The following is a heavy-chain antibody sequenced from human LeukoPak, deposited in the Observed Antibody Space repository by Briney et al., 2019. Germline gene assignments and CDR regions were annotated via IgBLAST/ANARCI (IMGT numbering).Heavy chain of an antibody. Sequence: PGGSLRLSCAASGFSFSSYWMSWVRQAPGKGLEWVAVIWYDGSNKYYADSVKGRFTISRDNSKNTLYLQMNSLRAEDTAVYYCAREFGATTPLDYWGQGTLVTVSS. CDR1: GFSFSSYW. CDR2: IWYDGSNK. V-gene: IGHV3-33*08. D-gene: IGHD1-26*01. J-gene: IGHJ4*02. CDR3: AREFGATTPLDY.